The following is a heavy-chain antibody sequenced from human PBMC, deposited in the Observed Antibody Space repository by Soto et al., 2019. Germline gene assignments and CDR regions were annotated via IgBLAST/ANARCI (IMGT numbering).Heavy chain of an antibody. CDR2: INPNSGGT. V-gene: IGHV1-2*04. D-gene: IGHD2-8*01. Sequence: ASVKVSCKASGYTFTGYYMHWVRQAPGQGLEWMGWINPNSGGTNYAQKFQGWVTMTRDTSISTAYMELSRLRSDDTAVYYCARDKYCTNGVCYKNNWFDPWGQGTLVTVSS. CDR3: ARDKYCTNGVCYKNNWFDP. CDR1: GYTFTGYY. J-gene: IGHJ5*02.